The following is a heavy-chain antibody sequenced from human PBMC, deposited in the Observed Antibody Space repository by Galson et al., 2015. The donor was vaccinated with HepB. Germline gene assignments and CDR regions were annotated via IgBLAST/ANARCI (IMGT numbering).Heavy chain of an antibody. CDR2: ISANGVNT. J-gene: IGHJ4*02. CDR1: GYTFNTYA. Sequence: SLRLSCAASGYTFNTYAMSWVRQAPGKGLEWVSGISANGVNTYYADTVKGRFTSARDNSKNTLYLQMNSVGAEDTAVYYCAKDATYYDYCDCYFDFWGQGTPVTVST. CDR3: AKDATYYDYCDCYFDF. V-gene: IGHV3-23*01. D-gene: IGHD4-17*01.